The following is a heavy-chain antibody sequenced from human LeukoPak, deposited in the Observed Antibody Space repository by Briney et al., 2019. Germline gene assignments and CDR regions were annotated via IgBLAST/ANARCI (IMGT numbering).Heavy chain of an antibody. D-gene: IGHD3-3*01. Sequence: GESLKISCKGSGYSFTSYWIGWVRQMPGKGLEWMGIIYPGDSDTRYSPSFQGQVTISADKSISTAYLQWSSLKASDTAMYYCARLEYDFWSGYYPMGDYWGQGTLVTVPS. CDR2: IYPGDSDT. CDR1: GYSFTSYW. J-gene: IGHJ4*02. CDR3: ARLEYDFWSGYYPMGDY. V-gene: IGHV5-51*01.